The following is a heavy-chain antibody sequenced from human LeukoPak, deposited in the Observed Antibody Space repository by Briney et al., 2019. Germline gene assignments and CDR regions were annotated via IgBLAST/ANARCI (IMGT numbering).Heavy chain of an antibody. D-gene: IGHD3-10*01. Sequence: SQTLSLTCAISGDSVSSNSAAWNWIRQSPSRGLEWLGRTYYRSKWYNDYAVSVKSRITINPDTSKNQFSLQLNSVTPEDTAVYYCARDRRGRLWFGGLLSTRPNDAFDIWGQGTMVTVSS. CDR3: ARDRRGRLWFGGLLSTRPNDAFDI. V-gene: IGHV6-1*01. CDR2: TYYRSKWYN. CDR1: GDSVSSNSAA. J-gene: IGHJ3*02.